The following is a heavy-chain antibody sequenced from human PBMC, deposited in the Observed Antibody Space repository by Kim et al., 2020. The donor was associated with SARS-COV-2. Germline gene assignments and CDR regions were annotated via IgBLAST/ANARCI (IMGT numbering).Heavy chain of an antibody. J-gene: IGHJ4*02. CDR2: NYGRTT. Sequence: NYGRTTTYAESVKGRFTITRDNAKNTVYLQLNSLRVDDTAVYYCVRGMPSYWGQGALVTVSS. CDR3: VRGMPSY. D-gene: IGHD2-2*01. V-gene: IGHV3-74*01.